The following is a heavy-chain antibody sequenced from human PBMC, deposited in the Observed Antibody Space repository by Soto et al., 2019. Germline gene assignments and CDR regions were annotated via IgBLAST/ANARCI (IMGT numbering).Heavy chain of an antibody. CDR2: ISYDGSNK. CDR1: GFTFSSYA. J-gene: IGHJ2*01. Sequence: QVQLVESGGGVVQPGRSLRLSCAASGFTFSSYAMHWVRQAPGKGLEWVAVISYDGSNKYYADSVKGRFTISRDNSKNKLSLQMNSLRAEDTAVYYCARESQGYQLLLHGDYWYFDLWGRGTLVTVSS. CDR3: ARESQGYQLLLHGDYWYFDL. V-gene: IGHV3-30-3*01. D-gene: IGHD2-2*01.